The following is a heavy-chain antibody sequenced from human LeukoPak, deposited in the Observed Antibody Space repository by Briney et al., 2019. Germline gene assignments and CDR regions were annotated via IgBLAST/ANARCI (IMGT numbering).Heavy chain of an antibody. CDR1: GGSISSGDYS. CDR3: ARLTIAVVGGFGYYFDY. J-gene: IGHJ4*02. Sequence: PSETLSLTCTVSGGSISSGDYSWSWIRQPPGKGLEWIGYIYYSGSTYYNPSLKSRVTISVDTSKNQFSLKLSSVTAADTAVYYCARLTIAVVGGFGYYFDYWGQGTLVTVSS. D-gene: IGHD6-19*01. V-gene: IGHV4-30-4*01. CDR2: IYYSGST.